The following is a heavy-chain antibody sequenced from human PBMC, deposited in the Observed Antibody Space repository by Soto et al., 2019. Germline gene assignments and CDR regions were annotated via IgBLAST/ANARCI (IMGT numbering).Heavy chain of an antibody. Sequence: ASVKVSCKASGYTFTGYYMHWVRQAPGQGLEWMGWINPNSGGTNYAQKFQGWVTMTRDTSISTAYMELSRLRSDDTAVYYCARDRGYYDYVWGSYRTYYFDYWGQGNLVTVS. D-gene: IGHD3-16*02. CDR1: GYTFTGYY. J-gene: IGHJ4*02. V-gene: IGHV1-2*04. CDR2: INPNSGGT. CDR3: ARDRGYYDYVWGSYRTYYFDY.